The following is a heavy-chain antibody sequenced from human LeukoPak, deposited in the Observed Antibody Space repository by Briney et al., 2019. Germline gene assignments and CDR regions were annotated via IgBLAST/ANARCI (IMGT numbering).Heavy chain of an antibody. CDR3: ARDLMVRGVISAKSDY. CDR1: GFTVSSNY. V-gene: IGHV3-53*01. CDR2: IYSGGNT. J-gene: IGHJ4*02. Sequence: GGSLRLSCAVSGFTVSSNYMSWVRQAPGKGLEWVSVIYSGGNTYYADSVKGRFTISRDNAKNSLYLQMNSLRAEDTAVYYCARDLMVRGVISAKSDYWGQGTLVTVSS. D-gene: IGHD3-10*01.